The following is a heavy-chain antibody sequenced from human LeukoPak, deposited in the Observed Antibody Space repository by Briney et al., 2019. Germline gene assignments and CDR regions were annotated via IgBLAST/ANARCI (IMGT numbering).Heavy chain of an antibody. CDR3: ARDQKYQGRAFDI. Sequence: GGSLRLSCAASGFTFSSYSIYWVRQAPGKGLEWISYISSSSVIDYADSVKGRFTVSRDNAKNSLFLQMNSLRAEDTAVYYCARDQKYQGRAFDIWGQGTMVTVSS. CDR2: ISSSSVI. CDR1: GFTFSSYS. J-gene: IGHJ3*02. D-gene: IGHD2-2*01. V-gene: IGHV3-48*01.